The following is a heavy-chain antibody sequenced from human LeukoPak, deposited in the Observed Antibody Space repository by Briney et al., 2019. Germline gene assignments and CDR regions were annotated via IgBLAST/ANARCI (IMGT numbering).Heavy chain of an antibody. D-gene: IGHD3-9*01. J-gene: IGHJ3*02. CDR3: ARDGPQYYDILTGYYFHDAFDI. CDR2: IYYSGST. Sequence: SETLSLTCTVSGGSISSYYWNWIRQPPGKGLEWIGYIYYSGSTNYNPSLKSRVTISVDTSKNQFSLKLSSVTAADTAVYYCARDGPQYYDILTGYYFHDAFDIWGQGTMVTVSS. V-gene: IGHV4-59*12. CDR1: GGSISSYY.